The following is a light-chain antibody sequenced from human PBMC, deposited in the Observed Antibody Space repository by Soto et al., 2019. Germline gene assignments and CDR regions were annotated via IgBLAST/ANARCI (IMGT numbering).Light chain of an antibody. Sequence: QSVRTQPASVSGSPGQSITISCTGTSSYVGGYNYVSWYQHHPGKAPKLMIFDVSNRPSGVSNRFSGSKSGNTASLTISGLQAEDEADYYCSSYTASSTYVFGTGTKVTV. CDR3: SSYTASSTYV. J-gene: IGLJ1*01. CDR2: DVS. V-gene: IGLV2-14*03. CDR1: SSYVGGYNY.